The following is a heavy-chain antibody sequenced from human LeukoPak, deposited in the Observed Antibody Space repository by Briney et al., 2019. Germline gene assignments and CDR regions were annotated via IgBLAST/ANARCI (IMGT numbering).Heavy chain of an antibody. Sequence: GGSLRLSCAASGFTFSSYWMHWVRQAPGKGLVWVSRIYSGGSSTSYADSVKGRFTISRDNAKNTLYLQMNSLRAEDTAVYYCARDGSSWYRFDYWGQGTLVTVSS. CDR1: GFTFSSYW. CDR3: ARDGSSWYRFDY. D-gene: IGHD6-13*01. CDR2: IYSGGSST. J-gene: IGHJ4*02. V-gene: IGHV3-74*01.